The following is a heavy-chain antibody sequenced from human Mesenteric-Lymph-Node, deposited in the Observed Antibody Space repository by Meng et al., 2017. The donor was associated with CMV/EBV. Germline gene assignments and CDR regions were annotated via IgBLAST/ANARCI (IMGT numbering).Heavy chain of an antibody. CDR2: IDPNSGGT. D-gene: IGHD6-13*01. CDR1: GYTLTGYY. J-gene: IGHJ4*02. CDR3: ATIASDRYY. V-gene: IGHV1-2*06. Sequence: KGSCKASGYTLTGYYMHWVRQAPGQGLEWMGRIDPNSGGTNYAQNFQGRVTMTRDTSISTAYMELSRLGSDDTAIYYCATIASDRYYWGQGTLVTVSS.